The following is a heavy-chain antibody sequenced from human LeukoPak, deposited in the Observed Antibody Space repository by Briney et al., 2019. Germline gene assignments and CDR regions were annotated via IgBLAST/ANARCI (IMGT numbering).Heavy chain of an antibody. CDR2: IIPIFGTA. D-gene: IGHD2-8*01. Sequence: HWASVKVSCKASGGTFSSYAISWVRQAPGQGLEWMGRIIPIFGTANYAQKFQGRVTITTDESTSTAYMELSSLRSEDTAVYYCARDLKVYSQGFDPWGQGTLVTVSS. CDR1: GGTFSSYA. V-gene: IGHV1-69*05. CDR3: ARDLKVYSQGFDP. J-gene: IGHJ5*02.